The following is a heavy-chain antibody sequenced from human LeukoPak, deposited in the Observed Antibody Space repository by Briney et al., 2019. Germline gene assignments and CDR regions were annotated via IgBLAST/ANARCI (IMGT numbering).Heavy chain of an antibody. V-gene: IGHV1-2*06. CDR3: ARGRDLGYCSGGSCYMSKVEY. CDR2: INPNSGGT. Sequence: ASVKVSCKASGYTFTGYYMHWVRQAPGQGLEWMGRINPNSGGTNYAQKFQGRVTMTRDTSISTAYMELSRLRSDDTAVYYCARGRDLGYCSGGSCYMSKVEYWGRGTLVTVSS. J-gene: IGHJ4*02. CDR1: GYTFTGYY. D-gene: IGHD2-15*01.